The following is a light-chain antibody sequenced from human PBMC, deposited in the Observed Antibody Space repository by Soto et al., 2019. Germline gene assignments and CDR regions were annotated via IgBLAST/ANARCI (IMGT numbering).Light chain of an antibody. CDR2: RNN. J-gene: IGLJ7*01. V-gene: IGLV1-47*01. CDR1: SSNIGSNY. CDR3: ASWDDSLNGAV. Sequence: QSALTQSPSASGTPGQRVTISCSGSSSNIGSNYVYWYQQLPGTAPKLLIYRNNQRPSGVPDRFSGSKSGTSASLAISGLRSEDEADYYCASWDDSLNGAVFGGGTQLTVL.